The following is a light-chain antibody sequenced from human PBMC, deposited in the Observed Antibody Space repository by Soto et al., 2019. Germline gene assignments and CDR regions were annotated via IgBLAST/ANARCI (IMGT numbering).Light chain of an antibody. J-gene: IGLJ1*01. Sequence: QSVLTQPPSVSGAPGQRVTISCTGSSSDIGAGYDVHWYQQLPGTAPKLLIYSDIFGANNRPSGVPDRFSGSQSGTSASLAITGLQAEDEADYYCQSCDSSLNACFFGSGTKVTVL. CDR2: GAN. CDR1: SSDIGAGYD. CDR3: QSCDSSLNACF. V-gene: IGLV1-40*01.